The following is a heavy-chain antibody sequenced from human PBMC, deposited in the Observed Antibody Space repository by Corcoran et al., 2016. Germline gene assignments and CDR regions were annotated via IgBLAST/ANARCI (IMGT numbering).Heavy chain of an antibody. CDR1: GGSFSGYY. J-gene: IGHJ4*02. Sequence: QVQLQQWGAGLLKPSETLSLTCAVYGGSFSGYYWSWIRQPPGKGLEWIGEINHSGSTNYNPSLKSRVTISVDTSKNQFSLKLSSVTAADTAVYSCARGQWLVSSRYYFDYWGQGTLVTVSS. CDR2: INHSGST. CDR3: ARGQWLVSSRYYFDY. D-gene: IGHD6-19*01. V-gene: IGHV4-34*01.